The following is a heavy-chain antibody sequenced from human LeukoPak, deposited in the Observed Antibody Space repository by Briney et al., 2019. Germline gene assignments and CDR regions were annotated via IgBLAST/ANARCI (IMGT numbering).Heavy chain of an antibody. J-gene: IGHJ4*02. CDR2: IWQDGCEK. CDR3: VRDPVGNYGSGTNPPS. V-gene: IGHV3-7*01. CDR1: VHLFRLCY. Sequence: GVSVSLLCGVSVHLFRLCYMRWVRGAPGKGLEGVAYIWQDGCEKYCVDSVGGRHTISRDNDKNSVSLQMNPLSAEHTGVSYCVRDPVGNYGSGTNPPSWGEGTLVAVSS. D-gene: IGHD3-10*01.